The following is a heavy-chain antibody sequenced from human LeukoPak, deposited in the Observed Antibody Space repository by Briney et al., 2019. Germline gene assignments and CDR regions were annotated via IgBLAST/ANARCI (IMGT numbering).Heavy chain of an antibody. D-gene: IGHD1-26*01. Sequence: ASVKVSCKASGYTFTDYGINWVRQAPGQGLEWMGWINPFSDNRNYAQNLQGRVTMTTDTSTSTAYMQLGSLRSDDTALYYRARGGVGLRGWELLHSNDYWGQGTLVTVSS. CDR2: INPFSDNR. V-gene: IGHV1-18*01. CDR1: GYTFTDYG. J-gene: IGHJ4*02. CDR3: ARGGVGLRGWELLHSNDY.